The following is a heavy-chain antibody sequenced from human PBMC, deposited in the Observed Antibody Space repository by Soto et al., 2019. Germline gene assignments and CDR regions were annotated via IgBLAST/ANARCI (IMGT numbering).Heavy chain of an antibody. Sequence: AASVKVSCKASGYTFTGYYMHWVRQAPGQGLEWMGWINPNSGGTNYAQKFQGWVTMTRDTSISTAYMELSSLRSDDTAVSYCARDLTTMVRGVTGDYWGQGTLVTVSS. CDR3: ARDLTTMVRGVTGDY. CDR2: INPNSGGT. J-gene: IGHJ4*02. V-gene: IGHV1-2*04. CDR1: GYTFTGYY. D-gene: IGHD3-10*01.